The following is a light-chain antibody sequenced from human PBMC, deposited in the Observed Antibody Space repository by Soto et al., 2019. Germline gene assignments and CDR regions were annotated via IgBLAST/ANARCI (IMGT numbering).Light chain of an antibody. J-gene: IGLJ2*01. CDR2: GSN. CDR1: SSNIGTNG. CDR3: AAWDGGLINSL. Sequence: QSVLTQSPSASGTPGQRVTISCSGSSSNIGTNGVNWYQLLPGTAPKLLIYGSNQRPSGVPDRFSGSRSGTSASLAISGLQSEDEADYYCAAWDGGLINSLFGGGTKLTVL. V-gene: IGLV1-44*01.